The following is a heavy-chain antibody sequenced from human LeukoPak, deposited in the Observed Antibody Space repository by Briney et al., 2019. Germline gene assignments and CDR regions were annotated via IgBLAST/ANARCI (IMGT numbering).Heavy chain of an antibody. CDR3: ARENIAFDY. Sequence: GGSLRLSCAASGFTFSTYSMVWVRQAPGKGLEWVSYISSSSSTITYADSVKGRFTISRDNAKNSLYLQMNSLRAEDTAVYYCARENIAFDYWGQGTLVTVSS. CDR1: GFTFSTYS. V-gene: IGHV3-48*01. CDR2: ISSSSSTI. J-gene: IGHJ4*02. D-gene: IGHD6-13*01.